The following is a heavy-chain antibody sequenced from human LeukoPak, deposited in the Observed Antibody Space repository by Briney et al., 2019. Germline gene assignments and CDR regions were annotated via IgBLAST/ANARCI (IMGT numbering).Heavy chain of an antibody. CDR2: IYTSGST. V-gene: IGHV4-4*07. CDR3: ARSGYWDYQLLPYYFDY. J-gene: IGHJ4*02. Sequence: KSSETLSLTCTVSGVSISSYYWSWIRQPAGKGLEWVGRIYTSGSTSYNPSLKSRVTMSVDTSKNQFSLKLSSVTAADTAVYYCARSGYWDYQLLPYYFDYWGQGTLVTVSS. CDR1: GVSISSYY. D-gene: IGHD3-22*01.